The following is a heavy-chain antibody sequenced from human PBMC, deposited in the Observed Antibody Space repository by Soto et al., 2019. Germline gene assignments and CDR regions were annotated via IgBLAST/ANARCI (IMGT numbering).Heavy chain of an antibody. CDR2: ISSSSSYT. V-gene: IGHV3-11*06. CDR1: GFTFSDYY. J-gene: IGHJ5*02. CDR3: PRDPMGLIVVVPYWFDP. D-gene: IGHD3-22*01. Sequence: GGSLRLSCAASGFTFSDYYMSWIRQAPGKGLEWVSYISSSSSYTNYADSVKGRFTISRDNAKNSLYLQMNSPRAEDTAVYYCPRDPMGLIVVVPYWFDPWGQGTLVTVSS.